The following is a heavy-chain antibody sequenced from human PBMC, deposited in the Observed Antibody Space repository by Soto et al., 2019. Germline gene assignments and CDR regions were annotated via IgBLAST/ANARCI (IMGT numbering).Heavy chain of an antibody. J-gene: IGHJ4*02. CDR2: IRSKVNNLET. D-gene: IGHD3-16*01. Sequence: EVQLVESGGGLVQPGGSLKLSCAASGFTFSDSTMHWVRQTSGRGLEWLGSIRSKVNNLETLYPASVKGRFTISRDDSMNTAYLQMNSLKTEDTVVYYCTSLITPLDYWGRGTLVTVSS. CDR3: TSLITPLDY. V-gene: IGHV3-73*02. CDR1: GFTFSDST.